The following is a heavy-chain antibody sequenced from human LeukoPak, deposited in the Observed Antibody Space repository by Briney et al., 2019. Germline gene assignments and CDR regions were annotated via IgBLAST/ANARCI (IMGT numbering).Heavy chain of an antibody. V-gene: IGHV4-34*01. CDR2: INHSGST. Sequence: SETLCLTCAVYGGSFSGYYWSWIRQPPGKGLEWIGEINHSGSTNYNPSLKSRVTISVDTSKNQFSLKLSSVTAADTAVYYCARGTMTTVTYYFDYWGQGTLVTVSS. D-gene: IGHD4-17*01. J-gene: IGHJ4*02. CDR3: ARGTMTTVTYYFDY. CDR1: GGSFSGYY.